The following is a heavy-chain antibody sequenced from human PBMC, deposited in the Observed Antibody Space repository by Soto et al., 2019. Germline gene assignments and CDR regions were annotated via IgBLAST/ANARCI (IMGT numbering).Heavy chain of an antibody. CDR1: GGSLSYNSYA. V-gene: IGHV4-39*02. CDR2: IFYTGTT. Sequence: SETLSLTCSVSGGSLSYNSYAWGWIRQPPGKGLEWIGGIFYTGTTYYSPSLKDRVTMSMDTSKNSFSVNLTSVTAADTAVYFCARLVVVAPVANVWGQGTLVTVSS. D-gene: IGHD2-2*01. CDR3: ARLVVVAPVANV. J-gene: IGHJ4*02.